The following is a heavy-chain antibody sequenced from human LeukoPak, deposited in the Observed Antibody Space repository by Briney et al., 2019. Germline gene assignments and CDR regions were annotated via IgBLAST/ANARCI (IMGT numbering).Heavy chain of an antibody. V-gene: IGHV3-53*01. Sequence: GGSLRLSCAASGFTVSGNYMSWVRQAPGKGLEWVSVIYSGGRTSHADSVKGRFTISRDNSKNTLYLQMNSLRAEDRAVYHCARGEGYSFDCWGQGTLVTVSS. J-gene: IGHJ4*02. CDR1: GFTVSGNY. CDR2: IYSGGRT. CDR3: ARGEGYSFDC.